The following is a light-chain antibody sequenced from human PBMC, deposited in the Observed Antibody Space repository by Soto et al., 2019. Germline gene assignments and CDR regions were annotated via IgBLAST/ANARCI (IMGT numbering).Light chain of an antibody. CDR2: GAS. J-gene: IGKJ1*01. V-gene: IGKV3-20*01. CDR3: QQYNTSPLT. CDR1: QSVRSNY. Sequence: EFVLTQSPGTLSLSPGERATLACRASQSVRSNYLAWYQQKPGQAPRLLIYGASSRATGIPDRFSGSGSGTDFTLTISRLEPEDLAVYYCQQYNTSPLTFGQGTKVDIK.